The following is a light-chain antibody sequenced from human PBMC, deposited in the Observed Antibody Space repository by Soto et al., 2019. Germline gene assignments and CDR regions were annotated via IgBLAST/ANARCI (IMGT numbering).Light chain of an antibody. J-gene: IGKJ2*01. CDR2: GAS. Sequence: EIVMTQSPATLSVSPGERATLSCRASQSVSSSLAWFQQKPGQAPRLLIYGASTRATGLPARFSGSGSGTEFTLTISSLQSEDFAVYSCQQYNNWSYTFGQGTKLEIK. CDR3: QQYNNWSYT. CDR1: QSVSSS. V-gene: IGKV3-15*01.